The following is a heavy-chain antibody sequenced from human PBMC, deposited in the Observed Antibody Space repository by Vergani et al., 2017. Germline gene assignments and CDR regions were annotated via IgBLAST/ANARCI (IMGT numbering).Heavy chain of an antibody. V-gene: IGHV4-39*01. Sequence: QLQLQESGPGLVKPSATLSLTCSVSGASIRSSNYYWGWLRQPPGKGLEWIASIYYSGITYYNPSLKSRVTISVDTSKNQFSLKVSSVTAADTAVYFCARHSTVEWLVKLGWIDPWGQGILVTVSS. J-gene: IGHJ5*02. D-gene: IGHD6-19*01. CDR2: IYYSGIT. CDR1: GASIRSSNYY. CDR3: ARHSTVEWLVKLGWIDP.